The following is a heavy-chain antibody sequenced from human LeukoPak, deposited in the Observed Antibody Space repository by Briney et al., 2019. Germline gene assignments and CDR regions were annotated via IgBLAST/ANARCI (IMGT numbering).Heavy chain of an antibody. CDR1: GGTFSSYA. CDR2: IIPIFGTA. J-gene: IGHJ1*01. Sequence: SVKVSCKASGGTFSSYAISWVRQAPGQGLEWMGGIIPIFGTANYAQKFQGRVTITADESTSTAYMELSSLRSEDTAVYYCARGDSSWYPPPKYFQHWGQGTLVTVSS. V-gene: IGHV1-69*13. CDR3: ARGDSSWYPPPKYFQH. D-gene: IGHD6-13*01.